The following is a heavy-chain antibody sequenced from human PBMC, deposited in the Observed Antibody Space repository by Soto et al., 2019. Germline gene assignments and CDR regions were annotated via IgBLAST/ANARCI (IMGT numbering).Heavy chain of an antibody. V-gene: IGHV1-69*01. D-gene: IGHD2-2*01. Sequence: QVQLVQSGAEVKKPGSSVKVSCKASGGTFSSYAISWVRQAPGQGLEWMGGIIPIFGTANYAPKFQGRVTITADESTSTAYMELSSLRSEETAVYYCASDCSSTSCHYGMDVWGQGTTVTVSS. CDR2: IIPIFGTA. J-gene: IGHJ6*02. CDR1: GGTFSSYA. CDR3: ASDCSSTSCHYGMDV.